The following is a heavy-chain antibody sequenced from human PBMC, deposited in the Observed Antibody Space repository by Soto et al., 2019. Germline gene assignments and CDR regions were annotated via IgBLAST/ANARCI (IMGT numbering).Heavy chain of an antibody. CDR2: ISAYNGNT. D-gene: IGHD5-18*01. CDR1: GYTFTSYG. CDR3: AGVRVPLGSSLFIQLWVPHYYGMDV. V-gene: IGHV1-18*01. J-gene: IGHJ6*02. Sequence: ASVKVSCKASGYTFTSYGISWVRQAPGQGLEWMGWISAYNGNTNYAQKLQGRVTMTTDTSTSTAYMELRSLRSDDTAVYYCAGVRVPLGSSLFIQLWVPHYYGMDVWGQGTTVTVSS.